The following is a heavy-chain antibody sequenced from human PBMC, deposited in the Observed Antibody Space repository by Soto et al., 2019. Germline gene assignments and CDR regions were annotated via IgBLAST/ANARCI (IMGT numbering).Heavy chain of an antibody. Sequence: QVPLVQSGAEVKMPGASVKVSCKASGYTFTTSGITWVRQAPGQAPEWVGWISPNNGNTHFAQKLQGRVTMTTDTSTSSVYMELRSLRSDDTAVYYCAREDCFGATCYIGDYWGQGTLVTVSS. CDR1: GYTFTTSG. CDR2: ISPNNGNT. D-gene: IGHD2-15*01. J-gene: IGHJ4*02. V-gene: IGHV1-18*01. CDR3: AREDCFGATCYIGDY.